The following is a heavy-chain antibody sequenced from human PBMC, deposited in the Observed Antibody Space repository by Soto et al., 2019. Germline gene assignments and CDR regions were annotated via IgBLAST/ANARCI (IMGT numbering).Heavy chain of an antibody. D-gene: IGHD2-15*01. CDR1: GFTFSSYG. CDR3: AREGTYYSGGSCYPHFDY. J-gene: IGHJ4*02. CDR2: IWYDGSNK. V-gene: IGHV3-33*01. Sequence: QVQLVESGGGVVQPGRSLRLSCAASGFTFSSYGMHWVRQAPGKGLEWVAVIWYDGSNKYYADSVKGRFTISRDNSKNPLYLQMNRLRDEDTAVYYCAREGTYYSGGSCYPHFDYWGQGTLVTVSS.